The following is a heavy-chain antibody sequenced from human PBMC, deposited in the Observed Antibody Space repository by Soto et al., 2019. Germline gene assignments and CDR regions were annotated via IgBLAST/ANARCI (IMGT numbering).Heavy chain of an antibody. CDR3: ARGRGAVTPYYFDY. Sequence: SETLSLTCTVSGGSISSYYWSWIRQPPGKGLEWIGYIYYSGSTNYNPSRKSRVTISVDTSKNQFSLKLSSVTAADTAVYYCARGRGAVTPYYFDYWGQGTLVTVS. CDR2: IYYSGST. V-gene: IGHV4-59*01. J-gene: IGHJ4*02. D-gene: IGHD5-18*01. CDR1: GGSISSYY.